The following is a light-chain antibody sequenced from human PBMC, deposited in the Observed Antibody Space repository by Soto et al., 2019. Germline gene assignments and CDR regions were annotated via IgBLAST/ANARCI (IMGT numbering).Light chain of an antibody. CDR2: AAS. J-gene: IGKJ5*01. CDR1: HGISRY. CDR3: QHYNCYSPIT. V-gene: IGKV1-9*01. Sequence: DIQLTQSPSFLPASVGDRVTITCRVSHGISRYLAWYQQKPAKAPKLLIYAASTLQSGVPSRFSGSGSGTEFTLTISSLQPDDFATYYCQHYNCYSPITFGQGTRLEIK.